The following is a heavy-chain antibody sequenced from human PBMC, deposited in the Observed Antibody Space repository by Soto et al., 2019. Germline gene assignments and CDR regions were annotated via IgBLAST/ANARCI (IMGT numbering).Heavy chain of an antibody. V-gene: IGHV3-23*01. J-gene: IGHJ6*03. Sequence: GGSLRLSCAASEFTFSSYAMSWVRQAPGKGLEWVSDISNSGGSTYYADSVKGRFTISRDNSKNTLYLQMNSLRAEDTAVYYCAKPATIYYNYYYMDVWGRGTTVTVSS. D-gene: IGHD5-12*01. CDR3: AKPATIYYNYYYMDV. CDR2: ISNSGGST. CDR1: EFTFSSYA.